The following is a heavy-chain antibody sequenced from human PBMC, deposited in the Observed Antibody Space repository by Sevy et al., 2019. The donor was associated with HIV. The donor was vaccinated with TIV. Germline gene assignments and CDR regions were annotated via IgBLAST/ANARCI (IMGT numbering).Heavy chain of an antibody. J-gene: IGHJ3*01. Sequence: SETLSLTCTLSGGSMSDDYSTWIRQPPGKGLEWIGNTYYTGTTNYSPSLKSRVTISIDMSKNQFSLKLSSVTAADTAVYYCARYLRYFGFIDLWGQGTMVTVSS. CDR2: TYYTGTT. V-gene: IGHV4-59*01. D-gene: IGHD3-9*01. CDR3: ARYLRYFGFIDL. CDR1: GGSMSDDY.